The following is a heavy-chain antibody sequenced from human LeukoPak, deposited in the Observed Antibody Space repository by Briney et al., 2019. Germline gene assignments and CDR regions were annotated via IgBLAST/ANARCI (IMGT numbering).Heavy chain of an antibody. V-gene: IGHV4-38-2*02. J-gene: IGHJ4*02. Sequence: SETLSLTCTVSGYSISSGYYWGWIRQPPGKGLEWIGGIYHSGSTYYNPSLKSRVTISVDTSKNQFSLKLSSVTAADTAVYYCARAGSGWYPYYFDYWGQGTLVTVSS. CDR3: ARAGSGWYPYYFDY. CDR1: GYSISSGYY. CDR2: IYHSGST. D-gene: IGHD6-19*01.